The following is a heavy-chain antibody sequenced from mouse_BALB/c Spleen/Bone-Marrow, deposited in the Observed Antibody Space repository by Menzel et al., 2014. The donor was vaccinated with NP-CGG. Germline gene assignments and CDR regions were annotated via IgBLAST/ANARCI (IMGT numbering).Heavy chain of an antibody. J-gene: IGHJ3*01. CDR1: GFTFTDYY. CDR2: IRNKANGYTT. D-gene: IGHD2-1*01. Sequence: EVQLVESGGGLVQPGGSLRLSCATSGFTFTDYYMSWVGQPPGKALEWLGFIRNKANGYTTEYSASVKGRFTISRDNSQSILYLQMNTLRAEDSATCYCARDYGNYVRFAYWGQGTLVTVSA. CDR3: ARDYGNYVRFAY. V-gene: IGHV7-3*02.